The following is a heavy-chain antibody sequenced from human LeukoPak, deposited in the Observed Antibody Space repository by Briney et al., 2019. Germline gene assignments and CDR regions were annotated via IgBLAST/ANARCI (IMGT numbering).Heavy chain of an antibody. V-gene: IGHV4-4*07. CDR1: GGSISSYY. CDR3: ARLGYCSSTSCYGTDYYGMDV. Sequence: PSETLSLTCTVSGGSISSYYWSWIRQPAGKGLEWIGRIYTSGSTNYNPSLKSRVTMSVDTSKNQFSLKLSSVTAADMAVYYCARLGYCSSTSCYGTDYYGMDVWGQGTTVTVSS. D-gene: IGHD2-2*01. CDR2: IYTSGST. J-gene: IGHJ6*01.